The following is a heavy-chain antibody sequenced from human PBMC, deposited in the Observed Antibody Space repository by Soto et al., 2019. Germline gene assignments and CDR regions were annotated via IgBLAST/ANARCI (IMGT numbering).Heavy chain of an antibody. CDR3: VRDYDSSGFXSGH. J-gene: IGHJ1*01. Sequence: GGSLRLSCVASGFPFSSYWMHWIRQVPGKGLMWVSQIGSDGRPTTYADSVKGRFTISRDDARNTLYLQMNSLRADDTAMYYCVRDYDSSGFXSGHWGQGTLVTVSS. CDR1: GFPFSSYW. CDR2: IGSDGRPT. D-gene: IGHD3-22*01. V-gene: IGHV3-74*03.